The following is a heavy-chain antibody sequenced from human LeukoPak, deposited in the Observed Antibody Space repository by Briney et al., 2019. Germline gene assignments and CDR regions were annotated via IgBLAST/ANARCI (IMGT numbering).Heavy chain of an antibody. CDR2: ISSSSSYI. CDR1: GFTFSSYS. V-gene: IGHV3-21*01. J-gene: IGHJ4*02. Sequence: GGSLRLSCTASGFTFSSYSMNWVRQAPGKGLEWVSSISSSSSYIYYADSVKGRFTISRDNAKNSLYLQMNSLRAEDTAVFYCATNDYGASDYWGQGTLVTVSS. CDR3: ATNDYGASDY. D-gene: IGHD4-17*01.